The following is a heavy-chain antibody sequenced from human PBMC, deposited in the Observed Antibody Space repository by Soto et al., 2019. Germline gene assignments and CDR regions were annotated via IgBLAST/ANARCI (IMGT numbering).Heavy chain of an antibody. CDR2: VTHDGSLY. V-gene: IGHV3-30*18. D-gene: IGHD2-8*02. CDR3: VKDRSDTWSFDY. Sequence: QVQLVESGGGVVQPGRSLRLSCVASGFTFSSCAMHWVRQVPGKGLEWLAVVTHDGSLYPYADSVKGRFSIYRDNSRKTLYLQMNSLRPEDTAVYYCVKDRSDTWSFDYWGQGTLVTVSS. J-gene: IGHJ4*02. CDR1: GFTFSSCA.